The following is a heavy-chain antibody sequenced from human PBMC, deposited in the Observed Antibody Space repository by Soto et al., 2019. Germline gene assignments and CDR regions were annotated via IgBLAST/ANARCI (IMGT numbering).Heavy chain of an antibody. Sequence: SETLSLTCTVSGGSINSYFWSWIRQSPGKGLEWIGHIYYSGSTSYSPSLKSRVSISVDTSKNQFSLEVHSVTAADTAVYYCARGYSSGYYLDAFEIWGQGTMV. D-gene: IGHD3-22*01. CDR2: IYYSGST. V-gene: IGHV4-59*01. CDR1: GGSINSYF. CDR3: ARGYSSGYYLDAFEI. J-gene: IGHJ3*02.